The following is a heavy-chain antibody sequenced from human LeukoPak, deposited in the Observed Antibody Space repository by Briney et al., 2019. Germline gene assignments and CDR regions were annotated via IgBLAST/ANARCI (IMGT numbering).Heavy chain of an antibody. CDR1: GFTFSSYA. J-gene: IGHJ4*02. V-gene: IGHV3-23*01. CDR3: TQNLVAAAGDH. CDR2: ISTNGGST. Sequence: GGSLRLSCEASGFTFSSYAMSWVRQAPGKGLEWVSGISTNGGSTSYADSVKGRLTISRDNPRNMLYMEMNSLRAEDTAVYYCTQNLVAAAGDHWGQGTLLIVSS. D-gene: IGHD6-13*01.